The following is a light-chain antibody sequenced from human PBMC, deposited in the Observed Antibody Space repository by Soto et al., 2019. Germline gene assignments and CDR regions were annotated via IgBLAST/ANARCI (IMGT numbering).Light chain of an antibody. V-gene: IGLV2-8*01. CDR1: GSDIGAYNY. CDR2: EVT. CDR3: SSHGGANNFYV. J-gene: IGLJ1*01. Sequence: QSALTQPPSASGSPGQSVTISCTGTGSDIGAYNYVSWYQQHPGKVPKLIIYEVTKRPSGVPDRFSASKSGNTASLTVSGLQAEDEADYYCSSHGGANNFYVFGTGTKVT.